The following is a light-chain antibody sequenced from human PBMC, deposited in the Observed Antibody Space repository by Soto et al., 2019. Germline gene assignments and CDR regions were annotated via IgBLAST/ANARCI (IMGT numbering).Light chain of an antibody. CDR3: MQAKQIPRT. V-gene: IGKV2-28*01. CDR2: LGS. CDR1: QSLLHTSGDNY. J-gene: IGKJ1*01. Sequence: DIVMTQSPLSLSVTPGEPASITCTSSQSLLHTSGDNYLDWYLQRPGQSPQLLIYLGSKRDPGVSDRISGSGSGTRFTLRISRVEAEDVAIYYCMQAKQIPRTFGQGTKVDIK.